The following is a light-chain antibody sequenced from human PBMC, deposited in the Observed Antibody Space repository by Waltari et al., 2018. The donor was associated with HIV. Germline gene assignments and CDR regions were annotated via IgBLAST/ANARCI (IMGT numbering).Light chain of an antibody. Sequence: QSVLTQPPSASGTPGQRVTISCSGSSSNIGSNSVCWYQQLPGTAPKLLIYRHSQRPSGVPDRFSGSKSGTSASLAISGLRSEDEADYYCAAWDDSLSGWVFGGGTKLTVL. CDR2: RHS. J-gene: IGLJ3*02. CDR1: SSNIGSNS. CDR3: AAWDDSLSGWV. V-gene: IGLV1-47*01.